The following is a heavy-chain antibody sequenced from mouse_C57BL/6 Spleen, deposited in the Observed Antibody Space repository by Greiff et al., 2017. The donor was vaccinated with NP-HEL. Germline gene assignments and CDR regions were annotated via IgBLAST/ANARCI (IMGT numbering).Heavy chain of an antibody. CDR3: AIRDVSSFDY. Sequence: EVQLVESEGGLVQPGSSMKLSCTASGFTFSDYYMAWVRQVPEKGLEWVANINYDGSSTYYLDSLKSRFIISRDNAKNILYLQMSSLKSEDTATYYCAIRDVSSFDYWGQGTTLTVSS. J-gene: IGHJ2*01. D-gene: IGHD1-1*01. V-gene: IGHV5-16*01. CDR1: GFTFSDYY. CDR2: INYDGSST.